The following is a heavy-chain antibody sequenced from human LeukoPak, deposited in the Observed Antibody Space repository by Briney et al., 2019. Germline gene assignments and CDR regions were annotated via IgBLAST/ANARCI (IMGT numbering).Heavy chain of an antibody. CDR2: IYTSGST. Sequence: SSETLSLTCAVYGGSFSTSNYYWSWIRQPAGKGLEWIGRIYTSGSTNYNPSLKSRVTMSVDTSKNQFSLKLISVTAADTAVYYCARHLGETTVVNPYYFDYWGQGALVTVSS. J-gene: IGHJ4*02. CDR1: GGSFSTSNYY. D-gene: IGHD4-23*01. V-gene: IGHV4-61*02. CDR3: ARHLGETTVVNPYYFDY.